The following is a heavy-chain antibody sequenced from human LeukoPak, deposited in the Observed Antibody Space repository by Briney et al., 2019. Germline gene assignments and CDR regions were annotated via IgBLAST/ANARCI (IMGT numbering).Heavy chain of an antibody. CDR1: GFTFSSFG. J-gene: IGHJ4*02. CDR3: AKDLGRYCSSTSCMGDY. V-gene: IGHV3-30*02. Sequence: GGSLRLSCAASGFTFSSFGTHWVRQTPGKGLEWVAFIRYDGSNKYYADSVKGRFTISRDNSKNTLYLQMNSLRAEDTAVYYCAKDLGRYCSSTSCMGDYWGQGTLVTVSS. CDR2: IRYDGSNK. D-gene: IGHD2-2*01.